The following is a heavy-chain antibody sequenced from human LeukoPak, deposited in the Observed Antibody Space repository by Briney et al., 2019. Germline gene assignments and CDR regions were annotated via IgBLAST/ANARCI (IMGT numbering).Heavy chain of an antibody. Sequence: PGGSLRLSCAASGFIFSSYEMNWVRQAPGKGLEWVSFICSRGSNISYADSVKGRFTISRDKAKDSLYLQMNRLNDTDTAVYYCAGNKGVVGATTGLDYWGQGTLVTVSS. CDR2: ICSRGSNI. CDR1: GFIFSSYE. D-gene: IGHD2-15*01. CDR3: AGNKGVVGATTGLDY. V-gene: IGHV3-48*03. J-gene: IGHJ4*02.